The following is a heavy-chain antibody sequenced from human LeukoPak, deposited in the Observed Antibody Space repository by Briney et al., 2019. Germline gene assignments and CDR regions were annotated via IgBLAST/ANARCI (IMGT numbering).Heavy chain of an antibody. Sequence: GGSLRLSCAASGFTFSNFLMTWVRQAPGKGPEWVSAISGSGGDTYYADSVKGRFTISRDNSKNTLYLQMNSLRAEDTAVYYCAKKGATTGDFDYWGQGSLVTVSS. CDR1: GFTFSNFL. D-gene: IGHD1-26*01. CDR3: AKKGATTGDFDY. V-gene: IGHV3-23*01. CDR2: ISGSGGDT. J-gene: IGHJ4*02.